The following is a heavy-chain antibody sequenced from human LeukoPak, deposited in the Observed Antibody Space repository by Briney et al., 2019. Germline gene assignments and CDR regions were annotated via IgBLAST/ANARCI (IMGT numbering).Heavy chain of an antibody. CDR3: ARDGRRIQDYWYFDL. CDR2: VSSSSRYT. CDR1: GFTFSDDY. D-gene: IGHD5-18*01. J-gene: IGHJ2*01. Sequence: GGSLRLSCVASGFTFSDDYMSGIRQAPGKGLEWISYVSSSSRYTNYADSVKGRFTISRDNAKNSLYLQMNSLRVEDTAVYYCARDGRRIQDYWYFDLWGRGTLVSVSS. V-gene: IGHV3-11*06.